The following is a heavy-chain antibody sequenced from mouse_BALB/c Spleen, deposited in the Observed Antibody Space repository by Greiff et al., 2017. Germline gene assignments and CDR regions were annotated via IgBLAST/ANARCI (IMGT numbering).Heavy chain of an antibody. CDR3: ARAPTATYAMDY. CDR1: GFNIKDTY. CDR2: IDPANGNT. V-gene: IGHV14-3*02. J-gene: IGHJ4*01. D-gene: IGHD1-2*01. Sequence: EVKLVESGAELVKPGASVKLSCTASGFNIKDTYMHWVKQRPEQGLEWIGRIDPANGNTKYDPKFQGKATITADTSSNTAYLQLSSLTSEDTAVYYWARAPTATYAMDYWGQGTSVTVSS.